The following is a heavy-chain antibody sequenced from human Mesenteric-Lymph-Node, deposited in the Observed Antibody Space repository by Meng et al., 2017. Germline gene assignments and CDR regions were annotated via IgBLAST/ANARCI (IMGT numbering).Heavy chain of an antibody. Sequence: QVQFVQSGPEVKNPGASVKVSCKACGYTFTNYAIHWVRQAPGQRLEWMGRINPNSGGTNYAQKFQGRVTMTRDTSISTAYMELSTLKSDDTAVYYCARHYGDYSFDPWGQGTLVTVSS. J-gene: IGHJ5*02. CDR2: INPNSGGT. V-gene: IGHV1-2*06. CDR1: GYTFTNYA. CDR3: ARHYGDYSFDP. D-gene: IGHD4-17*01.